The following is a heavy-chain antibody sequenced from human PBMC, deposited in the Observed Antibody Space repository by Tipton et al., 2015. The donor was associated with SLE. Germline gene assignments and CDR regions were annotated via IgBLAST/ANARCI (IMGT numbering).Heavy chain of an antibody. CDR3: AKVKLIVGAVDAFDI. Sequence: SLRLSCAASGFTFSSYAMSWVRQAPGKGLELVSAISGSGGSTYYADSVKGRFTISRDNSKNTLYLQMNSLRAEDTAVYYCAKVKLIVGAVDAFDIWGQGTMVTVSS. J-gene: IGHJ3*02. D-gene: IGHD1-26*01. V-gene: IGHV3-23*01. CDR2: ISGSGGST. CDR1: GFTFSSYA.